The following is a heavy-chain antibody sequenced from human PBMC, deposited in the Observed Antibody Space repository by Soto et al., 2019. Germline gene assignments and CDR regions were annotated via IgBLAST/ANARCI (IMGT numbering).Heavy chain of an antibody. CDR1: GGSISSYF. CDR3: ARDVYYYDRGTGFDI. CDR2: IETSGIT. V-gene: IGHV4-4*07. D-gene: IGHD3-22*01. J-gene: IGHJ3*02. Sequence: KSSETLSLTCNVSGGSISSYFWSWIRQPAGKGLEWIGRIETSGITNYNPSLNSRATMSVDTSKNQFSLKLSSVTAADTAVYYCARDVYYYDRGTGFDIWGQGTTVTVSS.